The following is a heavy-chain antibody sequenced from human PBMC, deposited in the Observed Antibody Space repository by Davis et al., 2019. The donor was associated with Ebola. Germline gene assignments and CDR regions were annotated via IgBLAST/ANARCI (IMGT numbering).Heavy chain of an antibody. CDR1: GFTFSSYS. CDR2: ISSSSSYI. CDR3: AKSPPGFDY. Sequence: GESLKISCAASGFTFSSYSMNWVRQAPGKGLEWVSSISSSSSYIYYADSVKGRFTISRDNSKNTLYLQMNSLRAEDTAVYYCAKSPPGFDYWGQGTLVTVSS. J-gene: IGHJ4*02. D-gene: IGHD3-10*01. V-gene: IGHV3-21*04.